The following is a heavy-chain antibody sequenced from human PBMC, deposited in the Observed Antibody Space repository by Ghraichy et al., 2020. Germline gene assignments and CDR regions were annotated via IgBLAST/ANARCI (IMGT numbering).Heavy chain of an antibody. J-gene: IGHJ4*02. V-gene: IGHV3-33*01. CDR3: ARDPSSRAAAGRFDY. Sequence: GESLNISCAASGFTFSSFGMYWVRQAPGKGPEWVAVIWYDGSNEDYADPVKGRFTISRDNSKNTLYLQMNSLRDEDTAIYYCARDPSSRAAAGRFDYWGQGTLGTVSA. D-gene: IGHD6-13*01. CDR2: IWYDGSNE. CDR1: GFTFSSFG.